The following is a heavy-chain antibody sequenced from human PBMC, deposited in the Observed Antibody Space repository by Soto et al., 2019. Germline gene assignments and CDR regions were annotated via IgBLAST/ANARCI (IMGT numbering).Heavy chain of an antibody. J-gene: IGHJ4*02. Sequence: GASVKVSCKASGYTFTAFYMHWVRQAPGQGLEWMGWINPNSGGTNYAQKFQGWVTMTRDKSINTAYMELNRLKSDDTAVYYCARDLGDTLDYWGQGTLLTVSS. CDR2: INPNSGGT. V-gene: IGHV1-2*04. CDR1: GYTFTAFY. D-gene: IGHD3-16*01. CDR3: ARDLGDTLDY.